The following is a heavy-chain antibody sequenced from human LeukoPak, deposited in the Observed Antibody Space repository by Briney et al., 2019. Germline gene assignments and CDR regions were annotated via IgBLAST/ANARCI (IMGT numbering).Heavy chain of an antibody. V-gene: IGHV1-18*01. CDR2: ISAYNGNT. Sequence: ASVKVSCKASGYTFTSYGISWVRQAPGQGLEWMGWISAYNGNTNYAQKLQGRVTMTTDTSTSTAYMELRSLRSDDTAVYYCARVGMVVAATFWFDPWGQGTLVTASS. CDR3: ARVGMVVAATFWFDP. CDR1: GYTFTSYG. D-gene: IGHD2-15*01. J-gene: IGHJ5*02.